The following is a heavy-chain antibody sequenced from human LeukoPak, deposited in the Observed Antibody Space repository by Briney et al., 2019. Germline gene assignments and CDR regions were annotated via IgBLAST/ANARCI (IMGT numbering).Heavy chain of an antibody. D-gene: IGHD6-19*01. V-gene: IGHV3-30*01. CDR2: ISYDGDNK. Sequence: PGRSLRLSCAASGFTFSSYAIHWARQAPGKGLEWVTVISYDGDNKYYADSVKGRFTISRDNSKNTLYLQMNSLRAEDTAVYYCAREFSGWYFDYWGQGTLVTVSS. CDR3: AREFSGWYFDY. J-gene: IGHJ4*02. CDR1: GFTFSSYA.